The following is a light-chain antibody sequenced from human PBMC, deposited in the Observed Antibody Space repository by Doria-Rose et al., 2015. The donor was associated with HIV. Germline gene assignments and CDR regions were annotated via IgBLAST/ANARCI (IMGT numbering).Light chain of an antibody. CDR3: QQSYSTPLT. J-gene: IGKJ4*01. V-gene: IGKV1-39*01. Sequence: TQSPSSLSASVGDRVTITCRASQSTGSFLNWYQQKPGKAPKLLIYAASSFQNGVPSRFSGSGSGTDFTLTISSLQPGDFATYFCQQSYSTPLTFGGGTKVEIK. CDR1: QSTGSF. CDR2: AAS.